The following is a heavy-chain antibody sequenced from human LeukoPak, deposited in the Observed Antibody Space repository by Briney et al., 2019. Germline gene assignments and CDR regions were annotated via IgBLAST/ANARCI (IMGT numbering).Heavy chain of an antibody. V-gene: IGHV3-30-3*01. D-gene: IGHD3-10*01. Sequence: PGGSLRLSCAASGFTFSSYAMQWVRQAPGKGLEWVAVISYDGSNKYYADSVKGRFTISRDNSKNTLYLQMNSLRAEDTAVYYCARDSHYYGSGSYLGPSDYWGQGTLVTVSS. CDR2: ISYDGSNK. CDR3: ARDSHYYGSGSYLGPSDY. CDR1: GFTFSSYA. J-gene: IGHJ4*02.